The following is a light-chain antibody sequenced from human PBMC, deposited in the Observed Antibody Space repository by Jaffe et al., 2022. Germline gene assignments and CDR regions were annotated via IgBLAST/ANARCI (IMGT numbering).Light chain of an antibody. V-gene: IGLV1-44*01. CDR3: AAWDDSLNGNVV. CDR1: SSNIGSNT. Sequence: QSVLTQPPSASGTPGQRITISCSVSSSNIGSNTVNWYQQLPGTAPKLLIYSNNQRPSGVPDRFSGSKSGTSASLAISGLQSEDEADYYCAAWDDSLNGNVVFGGGTQLTVL. J-gene: IGLJ7*01. CDR2: SNN.